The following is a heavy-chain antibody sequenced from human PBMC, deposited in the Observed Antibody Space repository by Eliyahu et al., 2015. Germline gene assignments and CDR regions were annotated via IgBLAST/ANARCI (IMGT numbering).Heavy chain of an antibody. CDR2: ISSYGNSI. Sequence: QVQLVESGGGLVKPGGSLRLSCAASGFXFSDYYXXWIRQAPGKGLEWVSYISSYGNSIYYADSVRGRFTISRDNADNSLYLQMNSLSADDTAVYYCVRDVPSNRPRYCSRTRCYAPEMDVWGQGTTVTVSS. CDR1: GFXFSDYY. V-gene: IGHV3-11*01. J-gene: IGHJ6*02. CDR3: VRDVPSNRPRYCSRTRCYAPEMDV. D-gene: IGHD2-2*01.